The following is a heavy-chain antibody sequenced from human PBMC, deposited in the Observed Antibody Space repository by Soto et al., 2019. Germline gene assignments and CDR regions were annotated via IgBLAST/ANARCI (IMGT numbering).Heavy chain of an antibody. Sequence: ASVKVSCKASGYTFTSYDINWVRQATGQGLEWMGWMNPNSGSTGYAQKFQGRVTMTRNTSISTAYMELSSLRSEDTAVYYCARVYDFWSGYYYYYYGMDVWGQGTTVTVSS. CDR3: ARVYDFWSGYYYYYYGMDV. J-gene: IGHJ6*02. V-gene: IGHV1-8*01. CDR2: MNPNSGST. CDR1: GYTFTSYD. D-gene: IGHD3-3*01.